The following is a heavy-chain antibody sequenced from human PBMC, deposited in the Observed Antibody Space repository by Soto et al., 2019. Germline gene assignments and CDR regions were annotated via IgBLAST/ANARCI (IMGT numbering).Heavy chain of an antibody. D-gene: IGHD6-6*01. Sequence: QVQLVQSGAEVKKPGSSVKVSCKASGGTFSSYTISWVRQAPGQGLEWMGRIIPILGIANYAQKFQGRVTITADKSTRTADREPSSLSSEDTAVYYCASIKDSSSTFGPSDYWGQGTLVTVSS. CDR3: ASIKDSSSTFGPSDY. CDR2: IIPILGIA. CDR1: GGTFSSYT. J-gene: IGHJ4*02. V-gene: IGHV1-69*02.